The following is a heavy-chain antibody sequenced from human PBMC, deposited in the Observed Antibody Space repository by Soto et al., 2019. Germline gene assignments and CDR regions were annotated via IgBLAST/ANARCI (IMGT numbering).Heavy chain of an antibody. CDR1: GFTFSSYG. D-gene: IGHD5-18*01. CDR3: ASGGGYSYGEYGMDV. J-gene: IGHJ6*02. Sequence: GGSLRLSCAACGFTFSSYGMHWVRQAPGKGLEWVAVIWYDGSNKYYADSVKGRFTISRDNSKNTLYLQMNSLRAEDTAVYYCASGGGYSYGEYGMDVWGQGTTVTVSS. CDR2: IWYDGSNK. V-gene: IGHV3-33*01.